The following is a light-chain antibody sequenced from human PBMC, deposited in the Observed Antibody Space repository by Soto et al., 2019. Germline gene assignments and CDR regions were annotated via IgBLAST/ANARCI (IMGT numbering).Light chain of an antibody. CDR2: DVS. Sequence: EIVLTQSPGTLSLSPGERATLSCRSIQSVSSNLAWYQQKPGQAPRLLIYDVSTRATGIPARFSGSGSGTEFTLTISSLQSEDFAVYYCQHYVTSLTTFGQGTKVDIK. CDR3: QHYVTSLTT. V-gene: IGKV3D-15*01. J-gene: IGKJ1*01. CDR1: QSVSSN.